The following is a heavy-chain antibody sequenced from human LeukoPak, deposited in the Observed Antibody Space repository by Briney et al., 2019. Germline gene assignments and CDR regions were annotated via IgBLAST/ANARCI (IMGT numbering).Heavy chain of an antibody. J-gene: IGHJ3*02. V-gene: IGHV3-48*03. CDR2: ISSSGSTI. CDR1: GFTFSSYE. D-gene: IGHD5-24*01. CDR3: ARVRSYGYNYRRGAFDI. Sequence: GGSLRLSCAASGFTFSSYEMNWVSQPPGKGLEWLSYISSSGSTIYYADSVKGRFTISRDNAKNSLYLQMNSLRAEDTAVYYCARVRSYGYNYRRGAFDIWGQGTMVTVSS.